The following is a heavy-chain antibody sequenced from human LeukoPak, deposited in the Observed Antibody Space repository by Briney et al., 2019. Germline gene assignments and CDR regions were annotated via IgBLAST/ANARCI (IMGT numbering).Heavy chain of an antibody. Sequence: ASVKVSCKDSGYTLTGYYLHWVRPAPGQGVAWMGWINPNSGGTNYAQKFQGRVTMTRDTSISTAYMELSRLRSDDTAVYYCARRRSSSGSYLDWGQGTLVTVSS. V-gene: IGHV1-2*02. D-gene: IGHD6-19*01. CDR3: ARRRSSSGSYLD. CDR2: INPNSGGT. J-gene: IGHJ4*02. CDR1: GYTLTGYY.